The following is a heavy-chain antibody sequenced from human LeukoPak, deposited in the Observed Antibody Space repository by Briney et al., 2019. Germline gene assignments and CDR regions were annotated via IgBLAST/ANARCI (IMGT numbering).Heavy chain of an antibody. J-gene: IGHJ4*02. V-gene: IGHV3-23*01. D-gene: IGHD5-12*01. CDR3: ARESGYAVGDF. Sequence: PGGTLRLSCAASGFTFSTYGMSWVRQAPGEGLEWVSAISGSGGSTYNADSVKGRFTISRDNSKNTLFLQMNSLRAEDTAVYYCARESGYAVGDFWGRGTLVTVSS. CDR1: GFTFSTYG. CDR2: ISGSGGST.